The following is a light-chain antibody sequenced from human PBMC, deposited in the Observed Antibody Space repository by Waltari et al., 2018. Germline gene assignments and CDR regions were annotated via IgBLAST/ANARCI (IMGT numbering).Light chain of an antibody. Sequence: DIQMTQSPSSLSAFMGESVTITCRTSQIIKNYLNWYYQKPGKPPKLLIYGASSLQSGVPSRFSGSGSGTDFALTINSLQPEDYATYYCQQSSSIPFTFGGGTEVEIK. J-gene: IGKJ4*01. CDR3: QQSSSIPFT. V-gene: IGKV1-39*01. CDR1: QIIKNY. CDR2: GAS.